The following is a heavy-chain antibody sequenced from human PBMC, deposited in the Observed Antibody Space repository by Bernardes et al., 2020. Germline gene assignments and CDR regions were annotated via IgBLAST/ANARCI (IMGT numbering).Heavy chain of an antibody. J-gene: IGHJ3*02. CDR1: GFTFTTYG. V-gene: IGHV3-30*18. CDR2: ISYDGSEK. Sequence: GSLRLSCTASGFTFTTYGMHWVRQAPGRGLEWVAVISYDGSEKYYADSVKGRFSISRDNSKNTLFLQMNSLRTEDTAMYYCAKSGGFEGDAFDIWGHGTMVTVSS. D-gene: IGHD3-16*01. CDR3: AKSGGFEGDAFDI.